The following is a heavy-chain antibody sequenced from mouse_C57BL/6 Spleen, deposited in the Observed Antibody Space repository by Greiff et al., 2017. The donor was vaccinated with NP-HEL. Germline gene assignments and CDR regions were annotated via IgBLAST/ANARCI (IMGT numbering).Heavy chain of an antibody. CDR3: ARRAGTRYYFDY. CDR2: IHPNSGST. D-gene: IGHD3-3*01. V-gene: IGHV1-64*01. J-gene: IGHJ2*01. Sequence: QVQLKQPGAELVKPGASVKLSCKASGYTFTSYWMHWVKQRPGQGLEWIGMIHPNSGSTNYNEKFKSKATLTVDKSSSTAYMQLSSLTSEDSAVYYCARRAGTRYYFDYWGQGTTLTVSS. CDR1: GYTFTSYW.